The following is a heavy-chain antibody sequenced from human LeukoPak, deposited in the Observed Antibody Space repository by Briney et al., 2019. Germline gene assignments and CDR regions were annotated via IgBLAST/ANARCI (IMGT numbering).Heavy chain of an antibody. Sequence: GGSLRLSCAASGFTFSNYAMTWVRQAPGKGLEWVSGISGSGGSTYYADSVKGRFTISRDNSKNTLYLQMNSLRAEDTAVYYCAETTYYYGEWGQGTLVTVSS. CDR1: GFTFSNYA. V-gene: IGHV3-23*01. D-gene: IGHD3-10*01. CDR2: ISGSGGST. CDR3: AETTYYYGE. J-gene: IGHJ4*02.